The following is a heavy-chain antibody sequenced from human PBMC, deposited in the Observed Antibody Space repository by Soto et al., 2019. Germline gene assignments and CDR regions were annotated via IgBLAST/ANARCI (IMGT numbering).Heavy chain of an antibody. J-gene: IGHJ4*02. D-gene: IGHD6-6*01. V-gene: IGHV3-21*01. CDR2: ISSSSSYI. Sequence: EVQLVESGGGLVKPGGSLRLSCAASGFTFSSYSMNWVRQAPGKGLEWVSSISSSSSYIYYADSVKGRFTISRDNAKNSLYLQMNSLSAEDTAVYYCARSYSSSGTLDYWGQGTLVTVSS. CDR3: ARSYSSSGTLDY. CDR1: GFTFSSYS.